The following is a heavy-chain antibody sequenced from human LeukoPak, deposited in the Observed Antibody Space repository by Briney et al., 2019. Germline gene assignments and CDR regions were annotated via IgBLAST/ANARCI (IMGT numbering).Heavy chain of an antibody. D-gene: IGHD2-2*01. CDR2: IYYSGST. CDR1: GGSTRSGGYY. V-gene: IGHV4-31*03. CDR3: ARAPYCSSISCPSDWFDA. Sequence: PSQTLSLTCTVSGGSTRSGGYYWSWIRQHPGKGLEWIGYIYYSGSTYYNPSLKSRVTISVDTSKNQFSLKLSSVTAADTAVYYCARAPYCSSISCPSDWFDAWGQGTLVTVSS. J-gene: IGHJ5*02.